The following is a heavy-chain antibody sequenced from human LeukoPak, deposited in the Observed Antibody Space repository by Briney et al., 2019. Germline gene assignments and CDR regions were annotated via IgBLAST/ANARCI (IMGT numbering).Heavy chain of an antibody. Sequence: PGGTLRLSRAASGFTFSSYGMHGVPHAPGKGLEWVAVIRYDGSNKYYADSVKGRFTISRDNPKNTLYLQMNSLRAKDTAVYYGAKNYYMDVGGKGTTVTVSS. J-gene: IGHJ6*03. V-gene: IGHV3-30*02. CDR1: GFTFSSYG. CDR3: AKNYYMDV. CDR2: IRYDGSNK.